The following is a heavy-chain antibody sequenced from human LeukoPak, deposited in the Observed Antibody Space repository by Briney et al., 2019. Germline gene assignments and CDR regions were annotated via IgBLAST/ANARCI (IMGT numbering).Heavy chain of an antibody. D-gene: IGHD6-19*01. CDR3: ARGGRSSGLYGAHDAFDI. CDR1: GYTFTSYD. Sequence: ASVKVSSKPSGYTFTSYDINWVRQATGQGLEWMGWMNPNSGNTSYAQKFQGRVNMTRNTSISTAYMELSSLRSEDTAVYYGARGGRSSGLYGAHDAFDIWGQGTMVTVSS. V-gene: IGHV1-8*01. CDR2: MNPNSGNT. J-gene: IGHJ3*02.